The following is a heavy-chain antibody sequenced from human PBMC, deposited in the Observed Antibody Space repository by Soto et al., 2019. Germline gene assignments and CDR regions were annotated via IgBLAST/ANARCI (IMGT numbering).Heavy chain of an antibody. V-gene: IGHV4-34*01. CDR1: GGSFSGYY. CDR3: ARTYSSSWSPFDH. D-gene: IGHD6-13*01. J-gene: IGHJ4*02. Sequence: SETLSLTCSVYGGSFSGYYWSWIRQPPGKGLEWIGEINQSGSTNYNPSLKSRVTISVDTSKNQFSLKLSSVTAADTAVYYCARTYSSSWSPFDHWGQGTLVTVSS. CDR2: INQSGST.